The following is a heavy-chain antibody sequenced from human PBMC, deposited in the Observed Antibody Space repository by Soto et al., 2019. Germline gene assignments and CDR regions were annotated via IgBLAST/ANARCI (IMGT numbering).Heavy chain of an antibody. V-gene: IGHV3-7*03. CDR1: GFTFSNYW. Sequence: GGSLRLSCVASGFTFSNYWMSWVRQAPGKGLQWVANINRDGSEKYYVDSLKGRFTISRDNAENSLYLEMNTLRAEDTAVYYCARDPDGSGSYHYFDNWGQGTLVTVYS. J-gene: IGHJ4*02. CDR3: ARDPDGSGSYHYFDN. D-gene: IGHD3-22*01. CDR2: INRDGSEK.